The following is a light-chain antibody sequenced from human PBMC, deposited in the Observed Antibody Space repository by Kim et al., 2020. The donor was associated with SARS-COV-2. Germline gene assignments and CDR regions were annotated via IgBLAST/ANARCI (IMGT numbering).Light chain of an antibody. CDR2: QDS. CDR3: QAWDSSTWV. CDR1: KLGDKY. J-gene: IGLJ3*02. Sequence: VSPGQTASITCSGDKLGDKYACWYQQEPGQSPVLVIYQDSKRPSGIPERFSGSNSGNTATLTISGTQAMDEADYYCQAWDSSTWVFGGGTQLTVL. V-gene: IGLV3-1*01.